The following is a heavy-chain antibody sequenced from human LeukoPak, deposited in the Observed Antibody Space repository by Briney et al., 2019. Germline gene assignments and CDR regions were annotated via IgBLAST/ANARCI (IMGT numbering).Heavy chain of an antibody. CDR3: AKKSDAFDL. CDR2: LTDSGGTT. CDR1: GFTFSSYA. J-gene: IGHJ3*01. Sequence: GGSLRLSCVASGFTFSSYAMGWVRQAPGKRPEWVSSLTDSGGTTYYVDSVKGRFTISRDNSKNTLYLHMNSLRAEDTAMYYCAKKSDAFDLWGQGTVVAVSS. V-gene: IGHV3-23*01.